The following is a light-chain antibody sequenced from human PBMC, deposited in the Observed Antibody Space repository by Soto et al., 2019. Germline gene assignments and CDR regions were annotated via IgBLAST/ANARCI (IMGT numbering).Light chain of an antibody. CDR3: QQRTNWPPIT. J-gene: IGKJ5*01. V-gene: IGKV3D-20*02. Sequence: EIVLTQSPGTLSLSPGERAILSCGASQSVSSSYLAWYQQRPGQAPRLLIFGASTRATGIPDRFSGSGSGTDFTLTISSLEPEDFAVYYCQQRTNWPPITFGQGTRLEIK. CDR2: GAS. CDR1: QSVSSSY.